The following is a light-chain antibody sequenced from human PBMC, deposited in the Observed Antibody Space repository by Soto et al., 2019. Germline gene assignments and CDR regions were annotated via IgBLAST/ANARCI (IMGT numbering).Light chain of an antibody. J-gene: IGLJ3*02. Sequence: QSVLTQPPSVSGAPGQRVTISCTGSSSNIGAGYDVHWYQQLPGTAPKLLIYGNSNRPSGVPDRFSGSKSGTSASLAITGLQAEDVADYYCQSYDSSLSGSNVFGVGTKLTVL. CDR1: SSNIGAGYD. CDR3: QSYDSSLSGSNV. V-gene: IGLV1-40*01. CDR2: GNS.